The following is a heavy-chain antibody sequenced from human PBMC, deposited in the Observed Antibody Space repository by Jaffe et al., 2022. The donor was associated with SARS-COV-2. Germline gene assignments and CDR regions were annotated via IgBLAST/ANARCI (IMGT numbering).Heavy chain of an antibody. D-gene: IGHD1-26*01. V-gene: IGHV3-33*01. CDR2: IWYDGSNK. Sequence: QVQLVESGGGVVQPGRSLRLSCAASGFTFSSYGMHWVRQAPGKGLEWVAVIWYDGSNKYYADSVKGRFTISRDNSKNTLYLQMNSLRAEDTAVYYCARDRSYGGNPHPHYYYYGMDVWGQGTTVTVSS. CDR3: ARDRSYGGNPHPHYYYYGMDV. J-gene: IGHJ6*02. CDR1: GFTFSSYG.